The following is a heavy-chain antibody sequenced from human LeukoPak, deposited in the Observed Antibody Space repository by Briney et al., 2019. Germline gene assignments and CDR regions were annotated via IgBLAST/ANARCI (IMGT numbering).Heavy chain of an antibody. J-gene: IGHJ5*02. CDR1: GGSISSSSYY. CDR2: IYYSGST. V-gene: IGHV4-39*01. Sequence: PSETLSLTCTVSGGSISSSSYYWGWIRQPPGRGLEWIGSIYYSGSTYYNPSLKSRVTISVDTSKNQFSLKLSSVTAADTAVYYCARLKVVAAYNWFDPWGQGTLVTVSS. CDR3: ARLKVVAAYNWFDP. D-gene: IGHD2-15*01.